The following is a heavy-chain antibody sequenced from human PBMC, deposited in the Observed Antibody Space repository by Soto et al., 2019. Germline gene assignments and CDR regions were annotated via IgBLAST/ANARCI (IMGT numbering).Heavy chain of an antibody. Sequence: ASVKVSCKGSGYTFTSYGISWVRQAPGQGLEWMGWISAYNGNTNYAQKLQGRVTMTTDTSTSTAYMELRSLRSDDTAVYYCARFTIFGVVLGYMDVWGKGTTVTVSS. CDR3: ARFTIFGVVLGYMDV. J-gene: IGHJ6*03. V-gene: IGHV1-18*01. CDR2: ISAYNGNT. CDR1: GYTFTSYG. D-gene: IGHD3-3*01.